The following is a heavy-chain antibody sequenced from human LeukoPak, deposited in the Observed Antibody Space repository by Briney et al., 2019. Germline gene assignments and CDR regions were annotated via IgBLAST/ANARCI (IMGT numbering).Heavy chain of an antibody. CDR3: ARSFIAAAGTEFDP. CDR2: INHSVST. D-gene: IGHD6-13*01. CDR1: GGTISSSSYY. Sequence: SETLSLTCTVSGGTISSSSYYWGWIRQPPGKGLEWIGEINHSVSTNYNPSLKSRVTISVDTSKNQFSLKLSSVTAADTAVYYCARSFIAAAGTEFDPWGQGTLVTVSS. J-gene: IGHJ5*02. V-gene: IGHV4-39*07.